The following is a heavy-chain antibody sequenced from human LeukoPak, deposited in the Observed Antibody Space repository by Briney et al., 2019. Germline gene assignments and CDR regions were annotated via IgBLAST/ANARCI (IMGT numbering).Heavy chain of an antibody. CDR3: AKRHSSTWYFN. D-gene: IGHD6-13*01. CDR1: GFTFSSYE. J-gene: IGHJ4*02. CDR2: INNSGSST. Sequence: GGSLRLSCAASGFTFSSYEMNWVRQAPGKGLEWVSSINNSGSSTYYADSVKGRFTISRDNSKNTLYLQMNRLRAEDTAVYYCAKRHSSTWYFNWGQGTLVTVSS. V-gene: IGHV3-23*01.